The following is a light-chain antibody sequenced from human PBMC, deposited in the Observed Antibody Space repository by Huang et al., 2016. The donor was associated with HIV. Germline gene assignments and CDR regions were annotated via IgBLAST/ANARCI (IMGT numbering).Light chain of an antibody. CDR2: AAS. CDR3: QQSYNTPRT. Sequence: DIQMTQLPTSLPASVGDRLSISCRASQTISKYLNWYQQKPGTAPKLLISAASNLQNGVPARFSGSGSGTHFTLAISDLQPEDSAAYYCQQSYNTPRTFGQGTKLEI. J-gene: IGKJ2*01. V-gene: IGKV1-39*01. CDR1: QTISKY.